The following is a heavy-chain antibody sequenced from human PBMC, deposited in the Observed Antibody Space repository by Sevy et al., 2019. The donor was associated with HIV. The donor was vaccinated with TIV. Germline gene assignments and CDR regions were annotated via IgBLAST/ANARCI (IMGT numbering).Heavy chain of an antibody. D-gene: IGHD2-8*01. CDR1: GFTFGDHA. Sequence: GGFLRLSCAASGFTFGDHAILWVRQAPGKGLEWVAIISFDGRNEKYAASVKGRFTISRDNSKNTVSLEMTSLRTEDAAVNYWARDHCTDGVCFRSGYFDAWGQGTLVTVSS. J-gene: IGHJ4*02. CDR2: ISFDGRNE. CDR3: ARDHCTDGVCFRSGYFDA. V-gene: IGHV3-30*04.